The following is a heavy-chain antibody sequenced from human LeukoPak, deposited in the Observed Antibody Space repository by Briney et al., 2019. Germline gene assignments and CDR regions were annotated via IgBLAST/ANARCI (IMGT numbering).Heavy chain of an antibody. V-gene: IGHV3-20*04. CDR1: GFTFDDCG. CDR3: ARVFSSSWSYYFDY. Sequence: GGSLRLSCAASGFTFDDCGMSWVRQAPGKGLEWVSGINWNGGSTGYADSVKGRFTISRDNAKNSLYLQMNSLRAEDTALYYCARVFSSSWSYYFDYWGQGTLVTVSS. J-gene: IGHJ4*02. CDR2: INWNGGST. D-gene: IGHD6-13*01.